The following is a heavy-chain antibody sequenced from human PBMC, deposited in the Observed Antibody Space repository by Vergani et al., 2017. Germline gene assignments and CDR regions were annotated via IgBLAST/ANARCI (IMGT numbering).Heavy chain of an antibody. CDR2: IYHSGST. Sequence: QVQLQGSGPGLGKPPGTLSLTCAVSGVSISSSNWWSGVRQPPGKGLEWSGDIYHSGSTNYNPSRKSRVTISVDKSKNQFTLKLSSVTAANTAVYYCARSDYGRLDDWGQGTLVTVSS. CDR3: ARSDYGRLDD. J-gene: IGHJ4*02. D-gene: IGHD4-17*01. V-gene: IGHV4-4*03. CDR1: GVSISSSNW.